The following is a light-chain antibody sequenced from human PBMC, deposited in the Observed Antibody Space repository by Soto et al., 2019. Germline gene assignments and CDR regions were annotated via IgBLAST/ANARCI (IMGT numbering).Light chain of an antibody. V-gene: IGLV2-23*02. CDR2: EVS. CDR1: SSDIGNYNL. Sequence: QSALTQPASVSGSPGQSITISCTGTSSDIGNYNLVSWYQQHPGKAPKIMIYEVSKRPSGVSNRFSGSKSGNTASLTSSGLQAEDEADYYCCSYARTVIFGGGTKLTVL. J-gene: IGLJ2*01. CDR3: CSYARTVI.